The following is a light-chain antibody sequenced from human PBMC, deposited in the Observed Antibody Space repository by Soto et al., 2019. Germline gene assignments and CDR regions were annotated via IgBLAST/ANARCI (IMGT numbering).Light chain of an antibody. Sequence: QSVLTQPASVSGSPGQSITISCTGTSSDVGGYNYVSWYQQHPGKAPKLMIYDVSSRPSGVSNRFSGSKSGNTASLTISGLQAEDEADYYCSSYTSNSTLYVFGTGTKVTVL. J-gene: IGLJ1*01. V-gene: IGLV2-14*01. CDR2: DVS. CDR3: SSYTSNSTLYV. CDR1: SSDVGGYNY.